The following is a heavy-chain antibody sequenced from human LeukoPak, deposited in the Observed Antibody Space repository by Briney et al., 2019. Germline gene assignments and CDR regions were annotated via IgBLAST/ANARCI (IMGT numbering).Heavy chain of an antibody. J-gene: IGHJ3*02. CDR3: ARVDSSGYYLVGACDI. D-gene: IGHD3-22*01. V-gene: IGHV3-30*02. CDR1: GFTFSSYG. Sequence: GGSLRLSCAASGFTFSSYGMHWVRQAPGKGLEGVAFIRYDGSNKYYADSVKGRFTISRDNSKNTLYLQMNSLRAEDTAVYYCARVDSSGYYLVGACDIWGQGTMVTVSS. CDR2: IRYDGSNK.